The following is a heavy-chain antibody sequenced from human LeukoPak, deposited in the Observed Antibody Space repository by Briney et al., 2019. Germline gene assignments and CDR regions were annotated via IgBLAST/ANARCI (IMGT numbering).Heavy chain of an antibody. J-gene: IGHJ5*02. V-gene: IGHV4-39*02. D-gene: IGHD3-22*01. CDR1: GGSIRSSYYY. Sequence: PSETLSLTCTVSGGSIRSSYYYWGWIRQPPGKGLEWIGSIYDSGSTYYNPSLKSRVTISVDTSKNQFSLKLNSVTAADTAVYYCATDFYDSTWGQGTLVTVSS. CDR2: IYDSGST. CDR3: ATDFYDST.